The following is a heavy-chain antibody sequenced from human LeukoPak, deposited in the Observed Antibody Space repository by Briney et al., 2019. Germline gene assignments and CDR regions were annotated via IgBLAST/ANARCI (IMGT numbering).Heavy chain of an antibody. D-gene: IGHD2-2*01. Sequence: GGSLRLSCAASGFTFSDYDMSWIRQAPGKGLEWVSDISGDDQDKYYADSVKGRFTISRDNAKNSLYLQVKSLRADDTAVYYCARRAHYCSSTVCGYANMDYWGQGTLVTVSS. V-gene: IGHV3-11*01. CDR3: ARRAHYCSSTVCGYANMDY. CDR2: ISGDDQDK. CDR1: GFTFSDYD. J-gene: IGHJ4*02.